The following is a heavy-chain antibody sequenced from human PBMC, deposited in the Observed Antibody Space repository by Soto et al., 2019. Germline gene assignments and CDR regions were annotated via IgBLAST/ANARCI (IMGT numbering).Heavy chain of an antibody. CDR1: GGSISSYY. Sequence: SETLSLTCTVSGGSISSYYWSWIRQPAGKGLEWIGRIYTSGSTNYNPSLKSRVTMSVDTSKNQFSLKLSSVTAADTAVYYCARDLRSSSDKSLDVWGHGTTVTVSS. D-gene: IGHD6-6*01. J-gene: IGHJ6*02. CDR3: ARDLRSSSDKSLDV. V-gene: IGHV4-4*07. CDR2: IYTSGST.